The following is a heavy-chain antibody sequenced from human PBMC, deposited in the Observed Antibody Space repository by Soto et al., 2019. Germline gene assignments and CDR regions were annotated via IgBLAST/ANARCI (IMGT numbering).Heavy chain of an antibody. D-gene: IGHD3-22*01. CDR2: INAGNGNT. CDR3: ARGSGYYYWDDY. CDR1: GYTFTSYA. J-gene: IGHJ4*02. Sequence: GASVNVSCKASGYTFTSYAMHWVRQAPGQRLEWMGWINAGNGNTKYSQKFQSRVTITRDTSASTAYMELSSLRSEDTAVYYCARGSGYYYWDDYWGQGTLVTVSS. V-gene: IGHV1-3*01.